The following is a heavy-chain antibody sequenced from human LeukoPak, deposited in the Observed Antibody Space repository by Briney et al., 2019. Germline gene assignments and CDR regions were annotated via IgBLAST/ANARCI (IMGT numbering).Heavy chain of an antibody. D-gene: IGHD3-10*01. Sequence: GTLRLSCAASGFTFSSYGMSWVRQAPGKGLEWVSAISGSGGSTYYADSVKGRFTISRDNSKNTLYLQMNSLRAEDTAVYYCARDTKRTRSGSLDYWGQGTLVTVSS. CDR2: ISGSGGST. J-gene: IGHJ4*02. CDR3: ARDTKRTRSGSLDY. V-gene: IGHV3-23*01. CDR1: GFTFSSYG.